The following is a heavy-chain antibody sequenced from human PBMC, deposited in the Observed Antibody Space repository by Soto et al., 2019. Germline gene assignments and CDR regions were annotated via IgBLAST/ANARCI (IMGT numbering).Heavy chain of an antibody. CDR3: ARVGAGGNAAFDI. V-gene: IGHV3-7*03. CDR2: IKQDGSEK. CDR1: GFTFSSYW. J-gene: IGHJ3*02. D-gene: IGHD6-13*01. Sequence: GGSLRLSCAASGFTFSSYWMSWVRQAPGKGLEWVANIKQDGSEKYYVDSVKGRFTISRDNAKNSLYLQMNSLRAEDTAVYYCARVGAGGNAAFDIWGQGXMVTV.